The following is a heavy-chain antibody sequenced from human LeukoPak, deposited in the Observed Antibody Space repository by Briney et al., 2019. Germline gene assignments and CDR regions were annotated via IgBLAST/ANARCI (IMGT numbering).Heavy chain of an antibody. J-gene: IGHJ5*02. CDR2: IKQDGNEK. V-gene: IGHV3-7*01. CDR1: GFTFR. Sequence: GGSLRLSCAASGFTFRMGWVRQAPGKGLEWVASIKQDGNEKYYVDSVKGRFTISRDNAENSLYLQMNSLRAEDTAFYYCARPLLYYYGSETYFWFDLWGQGTLVTVSS. D-gene: IGHD3-10*01. CDR3: ARPLLYYYGSETYFWFDL.